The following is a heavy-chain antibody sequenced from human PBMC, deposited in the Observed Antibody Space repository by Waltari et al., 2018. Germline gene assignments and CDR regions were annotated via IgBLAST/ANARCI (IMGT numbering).Heavy chain of an antibody. D-gene: IGHD3-22*01. Sequence: QVQLVQSGAEVKKPGASVKVSCKASGYTFTSYAMHWVRQAPGQRLEWMGWINAGNGNTKYSQKFQGRVTITRDTSASTAYMELSSLRSEDTAVYYCARGGFDYDSSGYYAGDAFDIWGQGTMVTVSS. CDR3: ARGGFDYDSSGYYAGDAFDI. J-gene: IGHJ3*02. V-gene: IGHV1-3*01. CDR2: INAGNGNT. CDR1: GYTFTSYA.